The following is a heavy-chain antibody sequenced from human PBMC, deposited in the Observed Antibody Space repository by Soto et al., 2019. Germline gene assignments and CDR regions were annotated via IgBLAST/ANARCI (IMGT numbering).Heavy chain of an antibody. Sequence: QVQLVQSGAEVKKPGASVQVSCKASGLAFPIDDIIWVRQTIGQGLEFMGWMSPSGRNTGYTQKFQGRATFTWNTPTNTAYMDLSGLRSEDTAVYYCARYRTKVPVAFDVWGQGTMVTVSS. CDR2: MSPSGRNT. V-gene: IGHV1-8*01. J-gene: IGHJ3*01. CDR1: GLAFPIDD. D-gene: IGHD3-16*02. CDR3: ARYRTKVPVAFDV.